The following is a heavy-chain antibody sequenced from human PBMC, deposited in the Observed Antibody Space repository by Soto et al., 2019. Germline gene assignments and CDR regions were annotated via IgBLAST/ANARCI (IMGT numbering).Heavy chain of an antibody. D-gene: IGHD5-18*01. J-gene: IGHJ4*02. Sequence: EVQLVESGGGLVQPGGSLRLSCAASGFTVSSNYMTWVRQAPGKGLEWVSVIYSGGSTYYADSVKGRFTISRDNSKNTLYLQMNSLRAEDTAVYYCARGDPVDTARAAPPYWGQGTLVTVSS. CDR3: ARGDPVDTARAAPPY. CDR1: GFTVSSNY. V-gene: IGHV3-66*01. CDR2: IYSGGST.